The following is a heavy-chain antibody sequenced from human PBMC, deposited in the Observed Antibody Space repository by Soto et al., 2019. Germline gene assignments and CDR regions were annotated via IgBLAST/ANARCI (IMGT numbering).Heavy chain of an antibody. V-gene: IGHV4-34*01. CDR2: INHSGST. Sequence: SETLSLTCAVYGGSFSGYYWSWIRQPPGKGLEWIGEINHSGSTNYNPSLKSRVTISVDTSKNQFSLKLSSVTAADTAVYYCARVDSNFLSRRSSSSWITHYYFDYWGQGTLVTVSS. D-gene: IGHD6-13*01. CDR1: GGSFSGYY. J-gene: IGHJ4*02. CDR3: ARVDSNFLSRRSSSSWITHYYFDY.